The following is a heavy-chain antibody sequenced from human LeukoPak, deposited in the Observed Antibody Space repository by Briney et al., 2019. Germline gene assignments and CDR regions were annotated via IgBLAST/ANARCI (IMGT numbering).Heavy chain of an antibody. CDR3: AREGVAMGWDYFDY. D-gene: IGHD5-18*01. CDR1: GGTFSSYA. J-gene: IGHJ4*02. V-gene: IGHV1-69*13. CDR2: IIPIFGTA. Sequence: ASVKVSCKASGGTFSSYAISWVRQAPGQGLEWMGGIIPIFGTANYAQKFQGRVTITADESTGTAYMELSSLRSEDTAVYYCAREGVAMGWDYFDYWGQGALVTVSS.